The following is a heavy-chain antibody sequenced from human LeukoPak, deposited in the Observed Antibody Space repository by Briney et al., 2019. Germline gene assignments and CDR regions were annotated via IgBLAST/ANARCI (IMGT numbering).Heavy chain of an antibody. CDR3: ARATYISSRAPQLGY. Sequence: GGSLRLSCAASGFTFSNAWMSWVRHAPGKGLEWVSVIYSGGSTYYADSVKGRFTISRDNSKNTLYLQMNSLRAEDTAVYYCARATYISSRAPQLGYWGQGTLVTVSS. D-gene: IGHD6-13*01. V-gene: IGHV3-66*01. CDR2: IYSGGST. CDR1: GFTFSNAW. J-gene: IGHJ4*02.